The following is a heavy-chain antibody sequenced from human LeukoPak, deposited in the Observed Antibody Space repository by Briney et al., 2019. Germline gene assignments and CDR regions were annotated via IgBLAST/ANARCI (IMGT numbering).Heavy chain of an antibody. CDR1: GFTFSSYG. V-gene: IGHV3-30*18. CDR2: ISYDGSNK. CDR3: AKETGAMYYYDSSGYPAFDY. D-gene: IGHD3-22*01. J-gene: IGHJ4*02. Sequence: GGSLRLSCAASGFTFSSYGMHWVRQAPGKGLEWVAVISYDGSNKYYADSVKGRFTISRDNSKNTLYLQMNSLRAEDTAVYYCAKETGAMYYYDSSGYPAFDYWGQGTLVTVSS.